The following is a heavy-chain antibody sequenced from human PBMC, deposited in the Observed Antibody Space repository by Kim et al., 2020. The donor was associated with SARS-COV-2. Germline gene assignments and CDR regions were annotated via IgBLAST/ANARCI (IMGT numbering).Heavy chain of an antibody. J-gene: IGHJ4*02. CDR2: IYYSGST. V-gene: IGHV4-39*01. CDR3: ARHVGSSWYRGNQDFDY. D-gene: IGHD6-13*01. CDR1: GGSISSSSYY. Sequence: SETLSLTCTVSGGSISSSSYYWGWIRQPPGKGLEWIGSIYYSGSTYYNPSLKSRVTISVDTSKNQFSLKLSSVTAADTAVYYCARHVGSSWYRGNQDFDYWGQGTLVTVSS.